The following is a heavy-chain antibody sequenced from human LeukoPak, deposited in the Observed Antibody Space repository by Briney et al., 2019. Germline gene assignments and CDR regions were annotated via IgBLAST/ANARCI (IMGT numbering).Heavy chain of an antibody. D-gene: IGHD6-13*01. V-gene: IGHV3-9*01. CDR1: GFTFDDYA. Sequence: GGSLRLSCAASGFTFDDYAMHWVRQAPGKGLEWVSGISWNSGSIGYADSVKGQFTITRDNAKNSLYLQMNSLRPEDTALYYCAKDMAHVSSGWYGNAFDIWGQGTMVTVSS. CDR2: ISWNSGSI. CDR3: AKDMAHVSSGWYGNAFDI. J-gene: IGHJ3*02.